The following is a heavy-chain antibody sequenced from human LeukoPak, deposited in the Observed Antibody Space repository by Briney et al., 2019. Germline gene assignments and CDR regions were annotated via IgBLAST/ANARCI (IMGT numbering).Heavy chain of an antibody. D-gene: IGHD2-2*01. CDR3: ANKVYCSTTSCYPAGY. CDR2: IYYSGST. CDR1: GGSISSSSYY. J-gene: IGHJ4*02. Sequence: SETLSLTCTVSGGSISSSSYYWGWIRQPPGKGLEWIGSIYYSGSTYYNPSLKSRVTISVDTSKNQFSLKLSSVTAADTAVYYCANKVYCSTTSCYPAGYWGEGTLVTVSP. V-gene: IGHV4-39*01.